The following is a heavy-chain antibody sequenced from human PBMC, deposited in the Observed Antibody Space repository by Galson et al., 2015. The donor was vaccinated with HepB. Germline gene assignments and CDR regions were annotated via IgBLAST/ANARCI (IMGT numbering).Heavy chain of an antibody. Sequence: TLSLTCTVSGGSISSSSYYWGWIRQPPGKGLEWIGSIYYSGSTYYNPSLKSRVTISVDTSKNQFSLKLSSVTAADTAVYYCARRYDLSYFLMGYFDYWGQGTLVTVSS. CDR3: ARRYDLSYFLMGYFDY. D-gene: IGHD5-12*01. V-gene: IGHV4-39*01. CDR2: IYYSGST. J-gene: IGHJ4*02. CDR1: GGSISSSSYY.